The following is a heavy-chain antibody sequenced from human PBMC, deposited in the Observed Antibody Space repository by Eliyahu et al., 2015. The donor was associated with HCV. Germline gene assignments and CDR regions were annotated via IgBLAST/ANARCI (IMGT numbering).Heavy chain of an antibody. V-gene: IGHV3-30*18. CDR1: GFXFXNYG. Sequence: QVQLVESGGGVXQPGRSLRLSCAASGFXFXNYGMHWVRQAPGKGLEWVAVISYDGSKKYYVDSVKGRITISRDNSKNTLYMEMNSLRPEDTAVYYCAKDIKWPRIGAFDIWGQGTKVTVSS. CDR3: AKDIKWPRIGAFDI. D-gene: IGHD5-12*01. J-gene: IGHJ3*02. CDR2: ISYDGSKK.